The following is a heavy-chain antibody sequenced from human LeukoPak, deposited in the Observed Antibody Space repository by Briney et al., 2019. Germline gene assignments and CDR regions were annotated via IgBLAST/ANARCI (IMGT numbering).Heavy chain of an antibody. CDR1: GGTFSIYA. D-gene: IGHD2-2*02. CDR3: ARDRGDCSSTSCYNPHWYFDL. Sequence: SVKVSCTASGGTFSIYAISWVRQAPGQGLEWMGGIIPIFGTANYAQKFQGRVTITTDESTSTAYMELSSLRSEDTAVYYCARDRGDCSSTSCYNPHWYFDLWGRGTLVTVSS. V-gene: IGHV1-69*05. J-gene: IGHJ2*01. CDR2: IIPIFGTA.